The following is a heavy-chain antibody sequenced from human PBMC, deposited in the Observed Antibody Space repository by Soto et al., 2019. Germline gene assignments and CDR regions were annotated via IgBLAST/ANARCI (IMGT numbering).Heavy chain of an antibody. CDR2: VWYDGGNK. J-gene: IGHJ6*02. V-gene: IGHV3-33*01. Sequence: QVQLVESGGGVVQPGRSLRLSCAASGFTFRNYGMHWVRQAPAKGLEWVALVWYDGGNKNYVDSVKGRFTISRDNSKNTLYLQMNSLRDEDTAEYYCVRAAGYSGNDYVYYYGMDVWGQGTTVTVSS. D-gene: IGHD5-12*01. CDR1: GFTFRNYG. CDR3: VRAAGYSGNDYVYYYGMDV.